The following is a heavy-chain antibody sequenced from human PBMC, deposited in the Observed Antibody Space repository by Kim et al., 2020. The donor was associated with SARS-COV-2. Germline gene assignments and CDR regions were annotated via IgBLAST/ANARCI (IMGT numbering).Heavy chain of an antibody. V-gene: IGHV3-15*01. CDR3: TTADYYGSGSY. D-gene: IGHD3-10*01. CDR2: T. J-gene: IGHJ4*02. Sequence: TDYAAPVKGRFTISRDDSKNTLYLPMNSLKTEDTAVYYCTTADYYGSGSYWGQGTLVTVSS.